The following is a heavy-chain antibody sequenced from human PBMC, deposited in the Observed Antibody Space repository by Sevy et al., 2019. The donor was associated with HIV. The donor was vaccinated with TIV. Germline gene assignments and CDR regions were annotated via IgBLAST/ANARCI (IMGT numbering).Heavy chain of an antibody. J-gene: IGHJ4*02. CDR3: VTAAGIAAAGRVFDY. CDR1: GFTFSDHY. CDR2: IRNKADSYTT. V-gene: IGHV3-72*01. Sequence: GRSLRLSCAASGFTFSDHYMEWVRQAPGKGLEWVGRIRNKADSYTTEYAASVKGRFTISSDDSKNSLYLLMNSLKTEDTAVSYCVTAAGIAAAGRVFDYWGQGTLVTVSS. D-gene: IGHD6-13*01.